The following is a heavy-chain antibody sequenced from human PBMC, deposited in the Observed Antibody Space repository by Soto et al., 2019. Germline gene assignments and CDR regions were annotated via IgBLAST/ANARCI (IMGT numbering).Heavy chain of an antibody. Sequence: QVQLQQWGAGLLKPSETLSLTCAVYGGSFSGYYWSRIRQPPGKGLNWIGEINHSGSTNYNPSLKSRVTISVDTSKNQFSLKLSSVTAADTAVYYCARGGLGYGPKYYYYYYMDVWGKGTTVTVSS. CDR1: GGSFSGYY. J-gene: IGHJ6*03. V-gene: IGHV4-34*01. CDR2: INHSGST. D-gene: IGHD5-18*01. CDR3: ARGGLGYGPKYYYYYYMDV.